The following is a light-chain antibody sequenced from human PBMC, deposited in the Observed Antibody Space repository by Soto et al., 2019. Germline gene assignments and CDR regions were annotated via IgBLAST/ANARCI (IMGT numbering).Light chain of an antibody. J-gene: IGKJ1*01. CDR1: QSISCG. Sequence: DIQLTQSPSTLSASVGDRVSITCRASQSISCGLAWYQKKPEKAPSLLIYYASNLQSGVPSTFSGSGSGTEFTLTISNLHIEDFATYYCQPYNTVSPWTFGQGTKVEIK. V-gene: IGKV1-5*01. CDR2: YAS. CDR3: QPYNTVSPWT.